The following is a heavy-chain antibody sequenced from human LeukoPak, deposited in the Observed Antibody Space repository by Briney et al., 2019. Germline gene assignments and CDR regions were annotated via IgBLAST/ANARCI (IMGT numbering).Heavy chain of an antibody. J-gene: IGHJ4*02. CDR2: IYYSGSP. CDR1: GRPLNNNHYY. CDR3: ATWRTAKTGFDY. V-gene: IGHV4-39*01. D-gene: IGHD1-1*01. Sequence: PSDTLSLTCTVSGRPLNNNHYYGPSIRKPPGKGLRCIGSIYYSGSPYYNPCLKSRVTISVDTSKNQFSLRLSSVTAADTAVYYCATWRTAKTGFDYWGQGTLVTVSS.